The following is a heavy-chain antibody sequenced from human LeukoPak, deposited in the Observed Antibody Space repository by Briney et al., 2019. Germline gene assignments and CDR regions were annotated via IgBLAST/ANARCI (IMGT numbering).Heavy chain of an antibody. V-gene: IGHV4-39*01. CDR3: ARSLRITMVRGVIIRGYDAFDI. Sequence: SETLSLTCTVSGGSISSSSYYWGWVRQPPGKGLQWIGSIYYSGSTYYNPSLKSRVTISVVTSKIQFSLKLSSVTAADTAVYYCARSLRITMVRGVIIRGYDAFDIWGQGTMVTVSS. CDR2: IYYSGST. D-gene: IGHD3-10*01. J-gene: IGHJ3*02. CDR1: GGSISSSSYY.